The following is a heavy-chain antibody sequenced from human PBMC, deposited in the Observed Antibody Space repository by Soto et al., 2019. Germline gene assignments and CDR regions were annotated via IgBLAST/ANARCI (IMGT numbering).Heavy chain of an antibody. CDR1: GGSMSRGDYY. V-gene: IGHV4-30-4*01. CDR2: IYHTGST. Sequence: QVQLLESGPGMVKPSQTLSLTCTVSGGSMSRGDYYWRWIRQPPGNGLEWIGFIYHTGSTYYSPSLMNRVAISVDTSKNQFSLKLSSVTAADTAVYFCARDHLYDYGALSHVVDIWGQGTMVTVSS. CDR3: ARDHLYDYGALSHVVDI. J-gene: IGHJ3*02. D-gene: IGHD3-10*01.